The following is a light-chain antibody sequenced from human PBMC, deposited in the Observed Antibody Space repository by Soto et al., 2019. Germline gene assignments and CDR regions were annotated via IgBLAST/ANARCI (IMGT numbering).Light chain of an antibody. J-gene: IGKJ1*01. CDR2: GAS. CDR3: QQYGSSPRT. CDR1: QSVSSSY. Sequence: EIVLTQSPGNLSLSPGERATLSCRASQSVSSSYLAWYQQKPGQAPRLLIYGASSKANGIPDRFSGRGSGTNFTITISRLEPDDYAVYYCQQYGSSPRTFGHGNKVEIK. V-gene: IGKV3-20*01.